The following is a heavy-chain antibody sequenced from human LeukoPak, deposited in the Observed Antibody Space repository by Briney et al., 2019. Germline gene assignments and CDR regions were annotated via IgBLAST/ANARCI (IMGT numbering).Heavy chain of an antibody. J-gene: IGHJ4*02. Sequence: PGGSLRLSCAASGFIFSTSWMSLVRQAPGKGLELVANIKQDGSEKYYVDSVKGRFTISRDNAKKSLFLQINILRAEDTAVYYCARIGSIGAAAPFDYWGQGTLVTVSS. CDR1: GFIFSTSW. CDR2: IKQDGSEK. CDR3: ARIGSIGAAAPFDY. V-gene: IGHV3-7*05. D-gene: IGHD6-13*01.